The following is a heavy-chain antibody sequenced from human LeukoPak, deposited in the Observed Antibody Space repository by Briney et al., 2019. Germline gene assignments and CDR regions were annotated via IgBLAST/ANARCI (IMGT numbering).Heavy chain of an antibody. Sequence: GGSLRLSCAASGFTFSSYSMNWVRQAPGKGLEWVSSISSSGTYVYYADSVKGRFTISRDNAKNSLSLQMNSLRADDAAVYYCASARGSNYGSLGDWGQGTLVTVSS. CDR1: GFTFSSYS. CDR3: ASARGSNYGSLGD. J-gene: IGHJ4*02. D-gene: IGHD5-18*01. V-gene: IGHV3-21*01. CDR2: ISSSGTYV.